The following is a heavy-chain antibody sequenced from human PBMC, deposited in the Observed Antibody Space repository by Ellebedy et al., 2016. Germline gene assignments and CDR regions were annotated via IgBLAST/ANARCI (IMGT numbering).Heavy chain of an antibody. CDR2: IWYDGSNK. J-gene: IGHJ4*02. Sequence: GESLKISXAASGFTFSSYGMHWVRQAPGKGLEWVAVIWYDGSNKYYADSVKGRFTISRDNSKNTLYLQMNSLRAEDTAVYYWARARTRVLVDWGQGTLVTVSS. CDR1: GFTFSSYG. CDR3: ARARTRVLVD. D-gene: IGHD2-15*01. V-gene: IGHV3-33*01.